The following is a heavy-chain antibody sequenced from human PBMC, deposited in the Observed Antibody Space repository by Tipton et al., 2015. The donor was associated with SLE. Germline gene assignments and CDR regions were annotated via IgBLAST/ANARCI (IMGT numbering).Heavy chain of an antibody. V-gene: IGHV1-18*04. D-gene: IGHD2-8*01. CDR2: ISAYDGKT. J-gene: IGHJ4*02. CDR3: ARVGYCTTGVCPPYFDY. Sequence: QSGAEVKKPGASVKVSCEASGYPFSSYGLSWVRQAPGQGLEWMGWISAYDGKTNYGQKFKGRVTMTTDTSTRTAYMELRSLRSDDTAVYYCARVGYCTTGVCPPYFDYWGQGSRITVSS. CDR1: GYPFSSYG.